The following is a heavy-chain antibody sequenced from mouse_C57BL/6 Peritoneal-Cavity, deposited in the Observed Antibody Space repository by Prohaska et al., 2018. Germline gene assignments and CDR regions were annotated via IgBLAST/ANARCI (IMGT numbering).Heavy chain of an antibody. D-gene: IGHD1-1*01. CDR1: GFTFTDYY. V-gene: IGHV1-36*01. CDR2: VYPYNGGT. CDR3: ARCYYYGSSGTMDY. J-gene: IGHJ4*01. Sequence: EVQLQQSGPVLVKPGPSVKISCKASGFTFTDYYMHWVKQSHGKSLEWIGLVYPYNGGTSYNQKFKGKAALTVGTSSSTAYTELNSLTSEDSAVYCCARCYYYGSSGTMDYWGQGASVTVSS.